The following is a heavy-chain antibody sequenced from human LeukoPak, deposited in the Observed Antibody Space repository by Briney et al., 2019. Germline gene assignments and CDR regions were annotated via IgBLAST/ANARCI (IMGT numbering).Heavy chain of an antibody. CDR3: ARVNRITMVRGDYYFDY. D-gene: IGHD3-10*01. Sequence: PGGSLRLSCAASGFTFSSYWMHWVRQAPGKGLVWVSRINSDGSSTSYADSVKGRFTISRDNAKNTLYLQLNSLRAEDTAVYYCARVNRITMVRGDYYFDYWGQGTLVTVSS. CDR2: INSDGSST. V-gene: IGHV3-74*01. J-gene: IGHJ4*02. CDR1: GFTFSSYW.